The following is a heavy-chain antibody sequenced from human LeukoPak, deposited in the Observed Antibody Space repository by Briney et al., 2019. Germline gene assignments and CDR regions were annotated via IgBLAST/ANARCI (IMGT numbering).Heavy chain of an antibody. D-gene: IGHD2-15*01. CDR3: ARVPRYCSGGNCYSGGLGYMDV. V-gene: IGHV3-23*01. CDR2: IGSSGDIT. CDR1: GFTFSSYA. Sequence: QPGGSLRLSCAASGFTFSSYAMSWVRQAPGMGLEWVSSIGSSGDITYYADSVKGRFTISRDNAKNSLYLQMNSLRAEDTAVYYCARVPRYCSGGNCYSGGLGYMDVWGKGTTVTISS. J-gene: IGHJ6*03.